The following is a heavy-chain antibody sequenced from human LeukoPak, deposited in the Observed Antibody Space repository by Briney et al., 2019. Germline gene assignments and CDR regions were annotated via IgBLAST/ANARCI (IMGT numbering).Heavy chain of an antibody. CDR2: ISYIGST. Sequence: SETLSLTCVVSADSFSSHYWTWIRQPPGKGLEWIGYISYIGSTNYNPSLKSRVTISIDTSKNQFSLKLSSVTAADTAVYYCARDLVTVTKGFDIWGQGTMVSVSS. CDR3: ARDLVTVTKGFDI. D-gene: IGHD4-17*01. J-gene: IGHJ3*02. CDR1: ADSFSSHY. V-gene: IGHV4-59*11.